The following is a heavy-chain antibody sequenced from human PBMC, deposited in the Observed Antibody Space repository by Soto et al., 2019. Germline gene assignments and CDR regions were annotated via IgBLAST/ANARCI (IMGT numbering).Heavy chain of an antibody. V-gene: IGHV3-30-3*01. CDR1: GFTFSSYA. J-gene: IGHJ2*01. CDR3: ARDPLGGTAMVFWYFDL. Sequence: QVQLVESGGGVVQPGRSLRLSCAASGFTFSSYAMHWVRQAPGKGLEWVAVISYDGSNKYYADSVKGLFTISRDNSKNMLYLKMNSQKAEDTAVYYCARDPLGGTAMVFWYFDLWGRGTLVTVSS. CDR2: ISYDGSNK. D-gene: IGHD5-18*01.